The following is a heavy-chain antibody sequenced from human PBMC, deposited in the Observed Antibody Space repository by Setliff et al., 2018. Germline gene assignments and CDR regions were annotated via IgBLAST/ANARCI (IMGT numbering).Heavy chain of an antibody. CDR2: ISRTF. V-gene: IGHV3-48*04. Sequence: PGGSLRLSCAASGFIFSDYSMNWVRQAPGKGLEWVSYISRTFFTADSVKGRFTISRDNAKNSLYLQMNSLRAEDTAVYYCAKDFFDWLELLDYWGQGTLVTVSS. CDR1: GFIFSDYS. J-gene: IGHJ4*02. D-gene: IGHD3-9*01. CDR3: AKDFFDWLELLDY.